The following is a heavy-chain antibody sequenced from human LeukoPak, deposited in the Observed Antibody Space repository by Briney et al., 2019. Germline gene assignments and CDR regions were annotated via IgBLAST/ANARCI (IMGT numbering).Heavy chain of an antibody. Sequence: PGGSLRLSCAASGFTFSSVHWVRQAPGKGLEWVAFIRYDGSNKYYADSVKGRFTISRDNSKNTVYLQMNSLRAEDTAVYYCAKDRSYFDYWGQGTLVTVSS. CDR1: GFTFSSV. V-gene: IGHV3-30*02. J-gene: IGHJ4*02. CDR2: IRYDGSNK. CDR3: AKDRSYFDY. D-gene: IGHD3-16*02.